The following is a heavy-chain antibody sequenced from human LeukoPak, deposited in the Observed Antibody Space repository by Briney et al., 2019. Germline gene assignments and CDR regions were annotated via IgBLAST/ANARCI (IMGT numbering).Heavy chain of an antibody. J-gene: IGHJ4*02. CDR2: IYYSGST. D-gene: IGHD6-13*01. CDR3: ARVQSRAAAADFDY. CDR1: GGSISSSSYY. Sequence: SETLSLTCTVSGGSISSSSYYWGWIRQPPGKGLEWIGSIYYSGSTYYNSSLKSRVTISVDTSKNQFSLKLSSVTAADTAVYYCARVQSRAAAADFDYWGQGTLVTVSS. V-gene: IGHV4-39*01.